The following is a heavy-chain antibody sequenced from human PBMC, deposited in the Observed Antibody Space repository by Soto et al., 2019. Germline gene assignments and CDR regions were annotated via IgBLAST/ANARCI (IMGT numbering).Heavy chain of an antibody. Sequence: EVQLVESGGGLVQPGGSLRLSCAASGFTVSSNYMSWVRQAPGKGLERVSVIYSGGSTYYADSVKGRFTISRHNSKNTLYLQMNSLRAEDTAVYYCARDRITYYAFWSGYDTKNYYYYYMDVWGKGTTVTVSS. D-gene: IGHD3-3*01. CDR2: IYSGGST. V-gene: IGHV3-53*04. CDR1: GFTVSSNY. CDR3: ARDRITYYAFWSGYDTKNYYYYYMDV. J-gene: IGHJ6*03.